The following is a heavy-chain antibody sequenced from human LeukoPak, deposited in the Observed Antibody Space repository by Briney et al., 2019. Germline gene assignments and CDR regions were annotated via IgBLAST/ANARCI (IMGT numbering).Heavy chain of an antibody. CDR2: ISRSGDFT. CDR3: AKVPYGSGTRGGFDY. CDR1: GFTFSSYG. D-gene: IGHD3-10*01. V-gene: IGHV3-23*01. Sequence: GGSLRLSCGASGFTFSSYGMSWVRQAPGKGLEWVSTISRSGDFTYYADSVKGRFTISRDNSKNTVYLQMNSLRAEDTAVYYCAKVPYGSGTRGGFDYWGQGTLVTVSS. J-gene: IGHJ4*02.